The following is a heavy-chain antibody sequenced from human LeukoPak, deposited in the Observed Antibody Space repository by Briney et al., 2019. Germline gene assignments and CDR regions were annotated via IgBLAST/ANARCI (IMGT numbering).Heavy chain of an antibody. D-gene: IGHD3-22*01. Sequence: SVKASCKASGGTFSSYAISWVRQAPGQGLEWMGRIIPIFGTANYAQKFQGRVTITTDESTSTAYMELSSLRSEDTAVYYCARENYYDSSGYLTNFDYWGQGTLVTVSS. CDR2: IIPIFGTA. J-gene: IGHJ4*02. CDR1: GGTFSSYA. CDR3: ARENYYDSSGYLTNFDY. V-gene: IGHV1-69*05.